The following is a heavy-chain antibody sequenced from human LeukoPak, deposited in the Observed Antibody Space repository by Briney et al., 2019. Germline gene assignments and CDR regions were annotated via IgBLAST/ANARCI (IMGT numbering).Heavy chain of an antibody. V-gene: IGHV2-5*02. CDR2: IYWDDGK. D-gene: IGHD1-1*01. CDR1: GFSLSTSELG. CDR3: ARQARVSSNDNWYMAGMDV. Sequence: SGPTLVKPTQTLTLTCTFSGFSLSTSELGVGWIRQPPGKALEWLALIYWDDGKRYSPSLKSRLTITKDTPKNQVVLTMTNVDPVDTATYYCARQARVSSNDNWYMAGMDVWGQGTTVTVSS. J-gene: IGHJ6*02.